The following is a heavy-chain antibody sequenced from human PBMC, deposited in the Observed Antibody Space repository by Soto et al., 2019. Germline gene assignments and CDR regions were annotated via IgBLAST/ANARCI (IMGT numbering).Heavy chain of an antibody. D-gene: IGHD3-10*01. CDR2: IFSTDEK. Sequence: QVTLKESGPVMVKATETLAVTCTVSGFSLSNARMAVSWIRQPLGKALEWLAHIFSTDEKSYNTSMKTRLTITNDTTRSQVVLTMTNAGPVDTATYFCAQFTKLRGELINYYYGMDVWGQGTTVTVSS. J-gene: IGHJ6*02. CDR3: AQFTKLRGELINYYYGMDV. CDR1: GFSLSNARMA. V-gene: IGHV2-26*01.